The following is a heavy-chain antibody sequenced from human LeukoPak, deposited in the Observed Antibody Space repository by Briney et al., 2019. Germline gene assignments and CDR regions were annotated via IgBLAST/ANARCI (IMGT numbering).Heavy chain of an antibody. CDR2: ISTSSSTV. Sequence: GGSLRLSCAASGFTFSSYTMNWVRQAPGKGPEWVSYISTSSSTVYHADSVKGRFTISRDNAKNSLYLQMNSLRAEDTAVYYCARGSYCSGGSCSDYPFDYWGQGTLVTVSS. CDR3: ARGSYCSGGSCSDYPFDY. CDR1: GFTFSSYT. V-gene: IGHV3-48*01. D-gene: IGHD2-15*01. J-gene: IGHJ4*02.